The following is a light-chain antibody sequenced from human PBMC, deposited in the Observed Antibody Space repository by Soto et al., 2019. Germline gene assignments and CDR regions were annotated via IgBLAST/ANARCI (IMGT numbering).Light chain of an antibody. V-gene: IGKV1-33*01. Sequence: DTHITQSPSSVPAYVGDRVTITCQVNEDINNHLNWSQQKPGKAPNLLNYDPSNLETGVPSRFSASGSGTHFTFTITGLQPEDLGTYFGQQYNNLPYTFGQGTKVES. CDR1: EDINNH. J-gene: IGKJ2*01. CDR3: QQYNNLPYT. CDR2: DPS.